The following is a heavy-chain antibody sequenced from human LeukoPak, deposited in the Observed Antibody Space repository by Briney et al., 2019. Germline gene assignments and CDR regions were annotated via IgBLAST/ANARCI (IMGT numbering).Heavy chain of an antibody. Sequence: GGSLRLSCAVSGFTFTNYWMSWARQSPGKGLEWVANIYLDGSRAYYVDSVKGRFTISRDNAKNSLYLQMNSLRAEDTAVYYCARDLAYYDSSGHIVGWFDPWGQGTLVTVSS. CDR3: ARDLAYYDSSGHIVGWFDP. D-gene: IGHD3-22*01. V-gene: IGHV3-7*01. CDR1: GFTFTNYW. J-gene: IGHJ5*02. CDR2: IYLDGSRA.